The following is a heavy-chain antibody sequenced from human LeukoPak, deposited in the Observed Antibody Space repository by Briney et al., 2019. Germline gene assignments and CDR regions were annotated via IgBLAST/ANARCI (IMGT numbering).Heavy chain of an antibody. CDR1: GLSFNTYA. J-gene: IGHJ1*01. CDR3: AQQVGYCSSGSCYFTY. Sequence: GGSMRLSCAASGLSFNTYAISWVRQAPGKGLEWVWAISNTGGSTYYADSVKGRFTISRDKSKNTLSLQMNSLRAEDTAVYYCAQQVGYCSSGSCYFTYWGQGTLVTVSS. V-gene: IGHV3-23*01. D-gene: IGHD2-15*01. CDR2: ISNTGGST.